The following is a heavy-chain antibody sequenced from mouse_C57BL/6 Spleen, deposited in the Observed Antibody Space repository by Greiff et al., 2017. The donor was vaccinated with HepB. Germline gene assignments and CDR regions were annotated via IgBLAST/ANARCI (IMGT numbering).Heavy chain of an antibody. CDR3: ARSGVGAMDY. J-gene: IGHJ4*01. D-gene: IGHD1-1*02. Sequence: VQGVESGAELVRPGASVKLSCKASGYTFTDYYINWVKQRPGQGLEWIARIYPGSGNTYYNEKFKGKATLTAEKSSSTAYMQLSSLTSEDSAVYFCARSGVGAMDYWGQGTSVTVSS. CDR1: GYTFTDYY. V-gene: IGHV1-76*01. CDR2: IYPGSGNT.